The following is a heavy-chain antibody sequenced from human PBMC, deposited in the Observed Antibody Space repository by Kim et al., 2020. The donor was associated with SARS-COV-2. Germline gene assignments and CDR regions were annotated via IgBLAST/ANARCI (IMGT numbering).Heavy chain of an antibody. J-gene: IGHJ4*02. CDR3: ARKYYDNSGFLPIDY. D-gene: IGHD3-22*01. V-gene: IGHV4-59*01. Sequence: HSPQCGVTISVATSKNQFSLKLSSVTAADTAVYYCARKYYDNSGFLPIDYWGQGTLVTVSS.